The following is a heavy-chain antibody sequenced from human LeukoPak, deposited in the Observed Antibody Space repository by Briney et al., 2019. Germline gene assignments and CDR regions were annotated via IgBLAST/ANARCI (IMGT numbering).Heavy chain of an antibody. Sequence: GGSLRLSCAASGFTVSSNYMSWVRQAPGKGLEWVSVIYSGGSTYYADSVKGRFTISRDNSKNTLYLQMNSLRAEDTAVYYCARATTVTTAAFDIWGQGTMVTVSS. CDR3: ARATTVTTAAFDI. CDR2: IYSGGST. D-gene: IGHD4-17*01. V-gene: IGHV3-66*02. CDR1: GFTVSSNY. J-gene: IGHJ3*02.